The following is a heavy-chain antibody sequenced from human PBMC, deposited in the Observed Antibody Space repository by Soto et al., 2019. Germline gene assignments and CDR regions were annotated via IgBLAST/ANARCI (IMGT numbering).Heavy chain of an antibody. CDR1: GFIFSNYA. D-gene: IGHD6-19*01. V-gene: IGHV3-23*01. J-gene: IGHJ4*02. Sequence: GGSLRLSCAASGFIFSNYAMSWVRQAPGKGLEWVSAIGGNGADTYYADSVKGRFTISRDNSKNTLYLQMNSLRAEDTAVYFCAIPSGLTVTGPDYWGQGTLVTVSS. CDR2: IGGNGADT. CDR3: AIPSGLTVTGPDY.